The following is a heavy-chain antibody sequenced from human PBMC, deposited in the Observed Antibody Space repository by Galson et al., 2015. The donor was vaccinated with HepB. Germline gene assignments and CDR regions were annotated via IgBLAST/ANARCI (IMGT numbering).Heavy chain of an antibody. V-gene: IGHV3-72*01. CDR1: GFTFNEHY. D-gene: IGHD3-10*01. Sequence: SLRLSCAASGFTFNEHYIDWVRQAPGKGLEWVGRARNKANNYVTQYAASVKDRFIISRDDSENSVYLQMNNLKTEDTAVYYCARLTHYGSGTYEYFDYWGQGTLVTVSS. J-gene: IGHJ4*02. CDR3: ARLTHYGSGTYEYFDY. CDR2: ARNKANNYVT.